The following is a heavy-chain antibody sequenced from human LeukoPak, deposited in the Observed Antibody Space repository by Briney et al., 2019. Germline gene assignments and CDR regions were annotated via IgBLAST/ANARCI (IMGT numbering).Heavy chain of an antibody. J-gene: IGHJ3*02. V-gene: IGHV1-46*01. CDR3: ATHRRVIRRSDENDAFDI. CDR2: INPSGSST. D-gene: IGHD3-22*01. CDR1: GYSFTSHY. Sequence: ASVKVSCKASGYSFTSHYMHWVRQAPGQGLEWLGLINPSGSSTLYAQKFHDRVTLTRDMSTTTDYMELSSLRSEDTAVYYCATHRRVIRRSDENDAFDIWGQGTMVTVSS.